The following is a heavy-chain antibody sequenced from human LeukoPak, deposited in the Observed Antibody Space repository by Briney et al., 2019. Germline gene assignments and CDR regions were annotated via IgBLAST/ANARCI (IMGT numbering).Heavy chain of an antibody. CDR2: INPNSGGT. CDR1: GYTFPGYY. CDR3: AREHSSSSGKVFDY. D-gene: IGHD6-6*01. Sequence: ASVKVSCKASGYTFPGYYMHWVRQAPGQGLEWMGWINPNSGGTNYAQKFRGRVTMTRDTSIGTAYMELSRLRSDDTAVYYCAREHSSSSGKVFDYWGQGTLVTVSS. J-gene: IGHJ4*02. V-gene: IGHV1-2*02.